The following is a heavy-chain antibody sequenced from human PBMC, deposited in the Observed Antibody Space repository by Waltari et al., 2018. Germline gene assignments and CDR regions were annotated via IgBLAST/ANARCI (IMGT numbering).Heavy chain of an antibody. CDR2: ISHRGRT. CDR1: GYSISGYF. D-gene: IGHD1-26*01. V-gene: IGHV4-38-2*01. CDR3: ARNSGNYSFLY. Sequence: QVQLQESGPGLLKPSETLSLTCAVSGYSISGYFWGWIRQPPGKGLELIGSISHRGRTYYNPSLKSRVTMSVDTSKNQFSLKLSSVTAADTAVYYCARNSGNYSFLYWGQGTLVTVSS. J-gene: IGHJ4*02.